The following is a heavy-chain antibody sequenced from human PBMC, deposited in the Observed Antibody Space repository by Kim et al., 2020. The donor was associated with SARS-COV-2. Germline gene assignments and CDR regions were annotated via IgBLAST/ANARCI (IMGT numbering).Heavy chain of an antibody. CDR2: INWNGDST. CDR1: GFAFDDRG. Sequence: GGSLRLSCAASGFAFDDRGMSWVRQVPGKGLEWVSGINWNGDSTDYADSVKGRFTISRDNAKNSLFLQMNSLRAEDTALYHCARDRNVVVGTNTYFDLWG. V-gene: IGHV3-20*01. J-gene: IGHJ2*01. D-gene: IGHD2-15*01. CDR3: ARDRNVVVGTNTYFDL.